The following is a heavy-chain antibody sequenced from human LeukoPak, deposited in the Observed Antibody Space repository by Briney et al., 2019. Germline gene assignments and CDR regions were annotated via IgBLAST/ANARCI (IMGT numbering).Heavy chain of an antibody. CDR3: VRDARYCHDS. J-gene: IGHJ5*02. CDR2: IGGRDGST. V-gene: IGHV3-23*01. Sequence: GGSLRLSCAASGFTFSSYGMSWVRQAPGKGLEWVSAIGGRDGSTYYADSVKGRFTISRDNSKNTLYLQMNSLRVEDTAVYYCVRDARYCHDSWGQGTLVTVSS. D-gene: IGHD2-8*02. CDR1: GFTFSSYG.